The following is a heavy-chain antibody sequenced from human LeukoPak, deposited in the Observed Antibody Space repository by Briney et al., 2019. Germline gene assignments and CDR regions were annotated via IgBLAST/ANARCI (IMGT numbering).Heavy chain of an antibody. CDR3: ARLGVVVAATQIDH. V-gene: IGHV4-39*01. CDR1: GGXISSSGYN. Sequence: SETLSLTCTVSGGXISSSGYNWGWIRQPPGKGLEWIGSIYYSGSTYYNPSLKSQVTISVDTSKNQFSLKLNSVTAADTAVYYCARLGVVVAATQIDHWGQGTLVTVSS. CDR2: IYYSGST. J-gene: IGHJ4*02. D-gene: IGHD2-15*01.